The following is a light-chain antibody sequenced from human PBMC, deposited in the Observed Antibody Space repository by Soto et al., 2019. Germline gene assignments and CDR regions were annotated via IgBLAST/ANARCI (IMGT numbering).Light chain of an antibody. CDR3: QTWGTGMRV. CDR1: SGHSSYA. Sequence: QSVLTQSPSASASLGASVKLTCTLSSGHSSYAIAWHQQQPGEGPRYLMNLNSDGSHNKGDGIPDRFSGSSSGAERYLTISSLQSEDEADYYCQTWGTGMRVFGGGTKVTVL. J-gene: IGLJ3*02. V-gene: IGLV4-69*01. CDR2: LNSDGSH.